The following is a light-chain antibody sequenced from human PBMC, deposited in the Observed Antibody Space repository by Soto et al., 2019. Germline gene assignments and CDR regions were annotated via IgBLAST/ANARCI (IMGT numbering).Light chain of an antibody. CDR2: DAS. V-gene: IGKV3-11*01. J-gene: IGKJ1*01. Sequence: EIVLTQSPATLSLSPGERASLSCRASQSVSSYLFWYQQRPGQAPRLLIYDASNRATGIPARFSGSGSGTDFTLTISSLEPEDFAVYYCQQRSNWPRTFGQGTKVDIK. CDR1: QSVSSY. CDR3: QQRSNWPRT.